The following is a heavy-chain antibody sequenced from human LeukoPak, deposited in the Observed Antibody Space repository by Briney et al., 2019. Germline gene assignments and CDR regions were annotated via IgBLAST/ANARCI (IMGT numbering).Heavy chain of an antibody. V-gene: IGHV1-2*02. D-gene: IGHD6-13*01. CDR1: GYTFTGYY. J-gene: IGHJ5*02. Sequence: VASVKVSCKASGYTFTGYYMHWVRQAPGQGLEWMGWINPNSGGTNYAQKFQGRVTMTRDTSISTAYMELSRLRSDDTAVYYCAREPLSGIAAAGTKFDPWGQGTLVTVSS. CDR2: INPNSGGT. CDR3: AREPLSGIAAAGTKFDP.